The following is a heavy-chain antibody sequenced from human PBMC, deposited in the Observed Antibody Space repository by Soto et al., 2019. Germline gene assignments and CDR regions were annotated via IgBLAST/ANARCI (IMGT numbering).Heavy chain of an antibody. Sequence: GSLRLSCEASGFTLGNYAMTWIRQSPGKGLEWVSLISANDVGTYYAESVKTRFTISTDQSRNTVYLQMDSLRADDTAIYYCAKAKNDYNWDNRPPFDYWGQGTLVTVSS. V-gene: IGHV3-23*01. CDR3: AKAKNDYNWDNRPPFDY. J-gene: IGHJ4*02. D-gene: IGHD1-20*01. CDR1: GFTLGNYA. CDR2: ISANDVGT.